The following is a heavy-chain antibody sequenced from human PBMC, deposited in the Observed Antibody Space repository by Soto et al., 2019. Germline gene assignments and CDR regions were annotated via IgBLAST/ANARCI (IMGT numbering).Heavy chain of an antibody. CDR1: GGSVSSGSYY. CDR2: IYCSGST. CDR3: ASAKLGYCTNGVCYTYRLAFDP. J-gene: IGHJ5*02. D-gene: IGHD2-8*01. Sequence: PSETLSLTCTVSGGSVSSGSYYWGWVRQPPGKGLEWIGYIYCSGSTNYNPSLKSRVTISVDTSKNQFSLKLSSVTAADTAVYYCASAKLGYCTNGVCYTYRLAFDPWGQGXLVTVSS. V-gene: IGHV4-61*01.